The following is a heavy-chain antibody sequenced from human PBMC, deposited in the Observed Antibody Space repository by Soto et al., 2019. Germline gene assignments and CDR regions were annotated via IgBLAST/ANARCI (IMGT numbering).Heavy chain of an antibody. D-gene: IGHD3-3*01. CDR1: GYTFTNYG. CDR3: ARGGRFAVADTDY. Sequence: QVQLVQSGVEVKKPGASVKVSCKASGYTFTNYGITWVRQAPGQGLEWLGWISAYNGNTNYAQKFQGRVTMTTDTSTSTACMDLMSLRSDDTAVYYCARGGRFAVADTDYWGQGTLLTVSS. CDR2: ISAYNGNT. V-gene: IGHV1-18*01. J-gene: IGHJ4*02.